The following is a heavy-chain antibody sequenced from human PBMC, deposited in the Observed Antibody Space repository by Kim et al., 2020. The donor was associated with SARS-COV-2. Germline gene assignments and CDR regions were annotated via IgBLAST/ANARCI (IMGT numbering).Heavy chain of an antibody. CDR2: IYYGGST. J-gene: IGHJ3*02. CDR1: GDSISGYY. Sequence: SETLSLTCTVSGDSISGYYWSWIRQSPEKGLEWIGYIYYGGSTNYSPSLKSRVTISVDTSKTQFSLNLSSMTAADAGVYYCARAVGVSGKQNAFDMWGQG. D-gene: IGHD1-1*01. V-gene: IGHV4-59*13. CDR3: ARAVGVSGKQNAFDM.